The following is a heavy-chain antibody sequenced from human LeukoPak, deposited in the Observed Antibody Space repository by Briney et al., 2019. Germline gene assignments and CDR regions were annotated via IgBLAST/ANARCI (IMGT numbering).Heavy chain of an antibody. CDR1: GFTFVTYA. D-gene: IGHD3-22*01. J-gene: IGHJ4*02. CDR3: AKDPLGLVFITWSYFDY. Sequence: GGSLRLSCAASGFTFVTYAMNWVRQAPGKGVEWVSAISGSGGSTYYADSVKGRFTISRDNSKNTLYLQMNSLRAEDTAVYYCAKDPLGLVFITWSYFDYWGQGTLVTVSS. CDR2: ISGSGGST. V-gene: IGHV3-23*01.